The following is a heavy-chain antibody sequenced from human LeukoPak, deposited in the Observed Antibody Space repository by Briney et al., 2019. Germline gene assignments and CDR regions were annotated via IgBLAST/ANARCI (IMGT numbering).Heavy chain of an antibody. V-gene: IGHV1-46*01. CDR2: INPSGGST. CDR3: ARGRYCNGGGCFYGLDV. J-gene: IGHJ6*02. CDR1: GFTFTGYY. D-gene: IGHD2-15*01. Sequence: ASVKVSCKASGFTFTGYYIHWVRQAPGQGLEYLGIINPSGGSTHYAQEFQDRVTMTRDTSTSTVSMELSSLRSEDTAVYYCARGRYCNGGGCFYGLDVWGQGTMVTVSS.